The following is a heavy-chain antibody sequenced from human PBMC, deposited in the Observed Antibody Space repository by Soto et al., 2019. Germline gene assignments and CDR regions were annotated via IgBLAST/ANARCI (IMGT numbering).Heavy chain of an antibody. V-gene: IGHV3-23*01. CDR3: AKMGNGSGSYANLYFDY. Sequence: PGGSLRLSCAASGFTFSSYAMSWVRQAPGKGLEWVSAISGSGGSTYYADSVKGRFTISRDNSKNTLYLQMNSLRAEDTAVYYCAKMGNGSGSYANLYFDYWGQGTLVTVSS. D-gene: IGHD3-10*01. CDR1: GFTFSSYA. J-gene: IGHJ4*02. CDR2: ISGSGGST.